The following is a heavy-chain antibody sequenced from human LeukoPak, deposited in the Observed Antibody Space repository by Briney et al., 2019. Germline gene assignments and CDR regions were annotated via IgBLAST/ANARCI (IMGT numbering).Heavy chain of an antibody. CDR1: GGSISSGSYY. J-gene: IGHJ5*02. D-gene: IGHD2-2*01. Sequence: PSQTLSLTCTVSGGSISSGSYYWSWIRQPAGKGLEWIGRIYTSGSTNYNPSLKSRVTISVDTSKNQFSLKLSSVTAADTAVYYCARTPDQLLPQYNWFDPWGQGTLVTVSS. CDR2: IYTSGST. CDR3: ARTPDQLLPQYNWFDP. V-gene: IGHV4-61*02.